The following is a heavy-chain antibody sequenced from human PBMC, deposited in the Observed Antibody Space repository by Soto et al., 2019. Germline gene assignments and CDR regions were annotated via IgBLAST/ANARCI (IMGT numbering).Heavy chain of an antibody. CDR3: ARDFVVVTAIGY. Sequence: QVRLVESGGGVVQPGRSLRLSCVVSGFTFSSYGMHWVRQAPGKGLEWVAVIWYDGTNKYYADSVKGRFTISRDNSKNTLYLQMNSLKVEDTAVYYCARDFVVVTAIGYWGHGTLVTVSS. CDR1: GFTFSSYG. V-gene: IGHV3-33*01. J-gene: IGHJ4*01. D-gene: IGHD2-21*02. CDR2: IWYDGTNK.